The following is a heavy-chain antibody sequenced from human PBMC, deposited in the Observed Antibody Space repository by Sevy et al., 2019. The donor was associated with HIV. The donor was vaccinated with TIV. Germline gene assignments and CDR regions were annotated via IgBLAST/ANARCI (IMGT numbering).Heavy chain of an antibody. Sequence: GGSLRLSCAASGFTFSSYGMHWVRQAPGKGLEWVAVISYDGSNKYYADSVKGRFTISRDNSKHTLYLKMNSLRAEDTAVYYCAKDRATAVAGNYYYGMDVWGQGTTVTVSS. J-gene: IGHJ6*02. CDR2: ISYDGSNK. CDR3: AKDRATAVAGNYYYGMDV. CDR1: GFTFSSYG. D-gene: IGHD6-19*01. V-gene: IGHV3-30*18.